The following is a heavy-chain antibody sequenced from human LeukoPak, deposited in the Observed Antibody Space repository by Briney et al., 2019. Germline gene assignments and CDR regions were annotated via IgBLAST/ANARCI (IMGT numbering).Heavy chain of an antibody. V-gene: IGHV1-18*01. D-gene: IGHD2-2*01. CDR1: GYTFTSYG. Sequence: ASVKVSCKASGYTFTSYGISWARQAPGQGLEWMGWISAYNGNTNYAQKLQGRVTMTTDTSTSTAYMELRSLRSDDTAVYYCARSPGRIVVVPAAIRYWGQGTLVTVSS. CDR3: ARSPGRIVVVPAAIRY. CDR2: ISAYNGNT. J-gene: IGHJ4*02.